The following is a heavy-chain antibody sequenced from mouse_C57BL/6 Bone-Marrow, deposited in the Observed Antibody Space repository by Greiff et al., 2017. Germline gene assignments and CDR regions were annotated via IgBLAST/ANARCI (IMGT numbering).Heavy chain of an antibody. CDR1: GYTFTDYY. CDR3: ARDGYYVPYYYAMDY. CDR2: INPNNGGT. J-gene: IGHJ4*01. Sequence: EVQLQQSGPELVKPGASVKISCKASGYTFTDYYMNWVKQSHGKSLEWIGEINPNNGGTSYNQKFKGKATLTVDKSSSTAYMELRSLTSEDSAVYYCARDGYYVPYYYAMDYWGQGTSVTVSS. V-gene: IGHV1-26*01. D-gene: IGHD2-3*01.